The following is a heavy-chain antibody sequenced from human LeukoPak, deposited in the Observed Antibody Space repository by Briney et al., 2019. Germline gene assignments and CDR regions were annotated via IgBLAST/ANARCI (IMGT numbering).Heavy chain of an antibody. V-gene: IGHV4-59*11. Sequence: PSETLSLTCTVSGGSISSHYWSWIRQPPGKGLEWIGYIYYSGSTNYNPSLKSRVTISVDTSKNQFSLKLSSVTAADTAVYYCARAGYDILTGSEYEDYWGQGTLVTVSS. CDR2: IYYSGST. J-gene: IGHJ4*02. CDR1: GGSISSHY. CDR3: ARAGYDILTGSEYEDY. D-gene: IGHD3-9*01.